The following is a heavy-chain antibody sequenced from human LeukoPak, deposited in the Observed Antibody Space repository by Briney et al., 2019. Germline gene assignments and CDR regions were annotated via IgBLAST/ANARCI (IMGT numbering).Heavy chain of an antibody. Sequence: GGSLRLSCTTSGFAFDDFAMSWVRQPAGKGLEWVGFIRRRAYGGAAEYAAPVKGRFIISRDDSKGIAYLQMNSLKTEDTAVYYCSRNGLVDFDYWGQGSRVIVSP. CDR2: IRRRAYGGAA. J-gene: IGHJ4*02. CDR1: GFAFDDFA. V-gene: IGHV3-49*04. CDR3: SRNGLVDFDY.